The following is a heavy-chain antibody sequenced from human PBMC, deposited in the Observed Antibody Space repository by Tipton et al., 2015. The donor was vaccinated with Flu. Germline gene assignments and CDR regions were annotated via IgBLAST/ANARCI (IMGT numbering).Heavy chain of an antibody. Sequence: QMQLVQSGAEVKKPGASVKVSCKASGYTFTSYAMHWVRQAPGQRLEWMGWINAGNGNTKYSQKFQGRVTITRDTSARTAYMELSSLRSEDTAVYYWARIGWGYDYVWGSDYWGQGTLVTVSS. V-gene: IGHV1-3*01. CDR3: ARIGWGYDYVWGSDY. CDR2: INAGNGNT. CDR1: GYTFTSYA. J-gene: IGHJ4*02. D-gene: IGHD3-16*01.